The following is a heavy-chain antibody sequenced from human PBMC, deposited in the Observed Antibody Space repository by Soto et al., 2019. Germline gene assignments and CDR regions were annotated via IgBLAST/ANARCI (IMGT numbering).Heavy chain of an antibody. CDR2: ISSSSSYI. J-gene: IGHJ4*02. Sequence: GGSLRLSCAASGFTFSSYSMNWVRQAPGKGLEWVSSISSSSSYIYYADSVKGRFTISRDNAKNSLYLQMSSLRAEDTAVYYCARAPVGHYDFWSGYFDYWGQGTLVTVSS. CDR3: ARAPVGHYDFWSGYFDY. CDR1: GFTFSSYS. V-gene: IGHV3-21*01. D-gene: IGHD3-3*01.